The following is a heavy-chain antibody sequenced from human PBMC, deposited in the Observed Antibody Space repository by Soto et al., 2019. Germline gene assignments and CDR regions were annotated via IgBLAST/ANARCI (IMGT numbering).Heavy chain of an antibody. J-gene: IGHJ4*02. CDR1: GFSLSTSGIS. D-gene: IGHD3-9*01. CDR3: ARSYYDIMTGMYYFDY. Sequence: SGPTLVNPPETLTLTCSFSGFSLSTSGISVSWIRQPPGKALEWLARVDWDDDKYYNTSLRPRLTISKDTSKREVVLTMTNTDPVDTATYYCARSYYDIMTGMYYFDYWGQGNLVTVSS. V-gene: IGHV2-70*11. CDR2: VDWDDDK.